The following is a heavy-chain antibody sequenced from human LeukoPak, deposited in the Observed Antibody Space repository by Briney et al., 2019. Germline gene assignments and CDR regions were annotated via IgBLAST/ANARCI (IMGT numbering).Heavy chain of an antibody. D-gene: IGHD6-13*01. Sequence: SGGSLRLSCAAFGFTFSSYEMNWVRQAPGKGLEWVSYISSSGNTIYYADSVKGRFTISRDNAKNSLYLQMNSLRAEDTAVYYCARDVGQQLGPVFDDWGQGTLVTVSS. CDR3: ARDVGQQLGPVFDD. V-gene: IGHV3-48*03. CDR2: ISSSGNTI. J-gene: IGHJ4*02. CDR1: GFTFSSYE.